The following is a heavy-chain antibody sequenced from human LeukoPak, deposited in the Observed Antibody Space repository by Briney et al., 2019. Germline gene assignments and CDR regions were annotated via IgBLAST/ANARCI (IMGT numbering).Heavy chain of an antibody. V-gene: IGHV3-7*01. D-gene: IGHD6-19*01. CDR3: ARVRGIAVAGTPF. CDR2: IKQDGSEK. J-gene: IGHJ4*02. CDR1: GFTYSSYW. Sequence: PGGSLRLSCAASGFTYSSYWMSWVRQAPGKGLEWVANIKQDGSEKYYVDSVKGRFTISRDNSKNTLYLQMNSLRAEDTAVFYCARVRGIAVAGTPFWGQGTLVTVSS.